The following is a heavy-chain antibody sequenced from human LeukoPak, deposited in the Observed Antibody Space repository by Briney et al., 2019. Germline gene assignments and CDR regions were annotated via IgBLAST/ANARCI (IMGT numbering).Heavy chain of an antibody. V-gene: IGHV3-43*01. Sequence: GGSLRLSCAASGFTFDDYTMHWVRQAPGKGLEWVSLISWDGGSTYYADSVKGRFTISRDNSKNSLYLQMNSLRTEDTALYYCAKEPRPFRKTFGGVIVPYFDYWGQGALVTVSS. CDR2: ISWDGGST. J-gene: IGHJ4*02. CDR1: GFTFDDYT. D-gene: IGHD3-16*02. CDR3: AKEPRPFRKTFGGVIVPYFDY.